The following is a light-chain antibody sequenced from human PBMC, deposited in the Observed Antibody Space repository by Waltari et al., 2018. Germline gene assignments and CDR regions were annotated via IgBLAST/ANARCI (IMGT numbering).Light chain of an antibody. CDR1: QSVTNY. V-gene: IGKV3-11*01. CDR3: QQRRDWPLT. CDR2: DTS. Sequence: DIVLTQSPAILSFSPGGRASLSCRASQSVTNYLAWYQQKLGQAPRLFIYDTSNIATCIPAMFIGSGFGTDFTLTISSLEPEEFAVYYCQQRRDWPLTFGGGTKVEIK. J-gene: IGKJ4*01.